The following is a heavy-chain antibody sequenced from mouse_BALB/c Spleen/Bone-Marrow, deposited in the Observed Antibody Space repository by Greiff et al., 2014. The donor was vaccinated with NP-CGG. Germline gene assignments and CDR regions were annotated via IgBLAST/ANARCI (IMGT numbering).Heavy chain of an antibody. CDR2: IAPANGNT. CDR3: ATYYYGSSWGFAY. D-gene: IGHD1-1*01. Sequence: EVQVEESGAELVKPGASVKLSCTASGFYIKDTYMHWVKQRPEQGLEWIGRIAPANGNTKYDPKFQGKATITADTSSNTAYLQLSSLTSEDTAVYYCATYYYGSSWGFAYWGQGTLVTVSA. V-gene: IGHV14-3*02. CDR1: GFYIKDTY. J-gene: IGHJ3*01.